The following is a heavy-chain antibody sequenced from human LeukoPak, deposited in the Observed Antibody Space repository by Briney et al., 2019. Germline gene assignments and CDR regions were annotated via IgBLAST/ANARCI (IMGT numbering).Heavy chain of an antibody. Sequence: SETXSLXCAVYGGSFSGYYWSWIRQPPGKGLEWIGEINHSGSTNYNPSLKSRVTISVDTSKNQFSLKLSSVTAADTAVYYCARNFPGRTEDVWGKGTPVTVSS. J-gene: IGHJ6*04. V-gene: IGHV4-34*01. CDR2: INHSGST. CDR1: GGSFSGYY. CDR3: ARNFPGRTEDV.